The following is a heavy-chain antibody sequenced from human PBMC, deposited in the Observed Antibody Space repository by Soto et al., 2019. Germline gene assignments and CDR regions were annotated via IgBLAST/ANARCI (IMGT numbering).Heavy chain of an antibody. CDR2: IIPIFGTA. CDR3: AREMGSCYDSSASPDAFDI. V-gene: IGHV1-69*13. J-gene: IGHJ3*02. CDR1: GGAFSSYA. D-gene: IGHD3-22*01. Sequence: ASVKVSCKASGGAFSSYAISWVPQAPGQGLEWMGGIIPIFGTANYAQKFQGGVTITADESTSTAYMELSSLRSEDTAVYYCAREMGSCYDSSASPDAFDIWVQGTMVTVSS.